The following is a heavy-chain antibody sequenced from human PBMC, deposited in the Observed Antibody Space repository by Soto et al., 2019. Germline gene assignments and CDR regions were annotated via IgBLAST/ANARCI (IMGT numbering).Heavy chain of an antibody. CDR1: GFTFSASA. CDR2: IRSKANSYAT. CDR3: TNILTGSAG. D-gene: IGHD3-9*01. Sequence: EVPLVESGGGLVQPGGSLKLSCAASGFTFSASAMHWVRQASGKGLEWVGRIRSKANSYATAYAASVTGRFTISRDDSKNTAYLQMNSLKTEDTAVYYCTNILTGSAGWGQGTLVTVSS. V-gene: IGHV3-73*02. J-gene: IGHJ4*02.